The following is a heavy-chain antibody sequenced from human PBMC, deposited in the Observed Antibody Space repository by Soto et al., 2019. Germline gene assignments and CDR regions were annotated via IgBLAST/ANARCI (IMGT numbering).Heavy chain of an antibody. V-gene: IGHV4-30-4*01. CDR2: IYYSGST. CDR3: AREGNWGSSPADYYYGMDV. Sequence: QVQLQESGPGLVKPSQTLSLTCTVSGGSISSGDYYWSWIRQPPGKGLEWIGYIYYSGSTYYNPSLKSRVTISVDTSKNQFSLKLSSVTAADTAVYYCAREGNWGSSPADYYYGMDVWGQGTTVTVSS. J-gene: IGHJ6*02. D-gene: IGHD7-27*01. CDR1: GGSISSGDYY.